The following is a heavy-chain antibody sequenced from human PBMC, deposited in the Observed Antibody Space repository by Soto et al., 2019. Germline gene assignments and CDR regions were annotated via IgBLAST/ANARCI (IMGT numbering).Heavy chain of an antibody. J-gene: IGHJ2*01. CDR1: GGSISSYY. V-gene: IGHV4-59*08. Sequence: QVQLQESGPGLVKPSETLSLTCTVSGGSISSYYGSWIRQPPGKGLEWMGYIYYSGSTNYNPSLQRRATISVDTSKNQFTPKLSSVTAADTAVSYCAGLTPPGSSRWDPAWDLDLWGRGTLVPVSP. CDR2: IYYSGST. D-gene: IGHD6-13*01. CDR3: AGLTPPGSSRWDPAWDLDL.